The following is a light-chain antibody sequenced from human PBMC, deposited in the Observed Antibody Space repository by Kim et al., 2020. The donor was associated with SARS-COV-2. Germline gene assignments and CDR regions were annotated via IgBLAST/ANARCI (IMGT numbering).Light chain of an antibody. J-gene: IGKJ2*01. Sequence: DIQMTQSPSSLSASLGDRVTITCQASQDISNYLNWYQQKPGKAPKFLIYDASNLETGVPSRFSGTGSGTDFTFTISSLQPEDIATYYCQQSHTSPYTFGQGTKLEI. CDR3: QQSHTSPYT. CDR1: QDISNY. CDR2: DAS. V-gene: IGKV1-33*01.